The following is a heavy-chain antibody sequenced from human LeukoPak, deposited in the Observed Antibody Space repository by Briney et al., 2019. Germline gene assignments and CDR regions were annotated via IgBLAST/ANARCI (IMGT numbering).Heavy chain of an antibody. V-gene: IGHV3-23*01. D-gene: IGHD6-6*01. CDR3: AKDPYSSSSVAVY. CDR1: GFTFSSYA. J-gene: IGHJ4*02. CDR2: ISGSGGST. Sequence: GGSLRLSCAASGFTFSSYAMSWVRQAPGKGLEWVSAISGSGGSTYYADSAKGRFTISRDNSKNTLYLQMNSLRAEDTAVYYCAKDPYSSSSVAVYWGQGTLVTVSS.